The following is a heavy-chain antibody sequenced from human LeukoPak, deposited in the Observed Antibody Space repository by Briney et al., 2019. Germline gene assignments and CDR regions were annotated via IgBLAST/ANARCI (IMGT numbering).Heavy chain of an antibody. CDR3: TRENYVPDS. J-gene: IGHJ4*02. CDR2: ISNGGYAT. CDR1: GYNFSPYW. D-gene: IGHD3-10*02. V-gene: IGHV3-7*03. Sequence: GGSLRLSCVASGYNFSPYWMSWARQTPGKGQEWVASISNGGYATYYTDSVRGRFTTSRDDAKNSLFLHMNGLGADDTAVYYCTRENYVPDSWGQGNLVTVSS.